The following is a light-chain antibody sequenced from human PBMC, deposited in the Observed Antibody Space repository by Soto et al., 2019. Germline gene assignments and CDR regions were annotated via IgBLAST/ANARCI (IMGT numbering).Light chain of an antibody. CDR1: QSISSW. V-gene: IGKV1-5*01. CDR3: QQYET. J-gene: IGKJ1*01. Sequence: DIQLTQSPSTLSASVGDRVTISCRASQSISSWLAWYQQKPGKAPKLLIYDASSLDSGVPPRFSGSGSGTEFTLTISSLQHDDFANYYCQQYETFGQGTKVAIK. CDR2: DAS.